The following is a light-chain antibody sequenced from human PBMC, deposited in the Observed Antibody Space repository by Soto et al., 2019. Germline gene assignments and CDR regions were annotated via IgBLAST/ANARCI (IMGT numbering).Light chain of an antibody. CDR2: DAS. J-gene: IGKJ2*01. V-gene: IGKV3-20*01. Sequence: EIVLTQSPGTLSLSPGERATLSCRASQSVSSSYLAWYQQKPGQAPRLLIYDASSRATGIPDRFSGSGSGTDFTLTISRQEPEDFAVYYCQQYDSSSYTFGQGTKQEIK. CDR1: QSVSSSY. CDR3: QQYDSSSYT.